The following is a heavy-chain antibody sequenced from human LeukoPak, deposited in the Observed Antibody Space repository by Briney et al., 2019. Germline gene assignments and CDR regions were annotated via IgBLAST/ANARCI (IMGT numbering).Heavy chain of an antibody. Sequence: GGSLRLSCTASGFTFSIYNMNWVRQAPGKGLEWVSYISSSSSIYYADSVKGRFTISRDNAKNSLYLQMNSLRAEDTAVYYCARDRGFFSGSYPLYSFDYWGQGTLVTVSS. J-gene: IGHJ4*02. CDR3: ARDRGFFSGSYPLYSFDY. D-gene: IGHD1-26*01. V-gene: IGHV3-48*01. CDR1: GFTFSIYN. CDR2: ISSSSSI.